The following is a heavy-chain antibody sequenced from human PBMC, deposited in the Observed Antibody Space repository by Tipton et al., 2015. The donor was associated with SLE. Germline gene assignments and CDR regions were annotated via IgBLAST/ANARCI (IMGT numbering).Heavy chain of an antibody. J-gene: IGHJ2*01. CDR2: ANRNEGT. Sequence: TLSLTCTVSGGSITSSSYFWGWIRQSPGKGLEWIGYANRNEGTKIKSSLERRVTISLDTSRSQFSLRLSSVTAADTAVYYCARTAGRSVKLWYFDLWGRGTLVTVSS. D-gene: IGHD5-18*01. CDR1: GGSITSSSYF. CDR3: ARTAGRSVKLWYFDL. V-gene: IGHV4-61*05.